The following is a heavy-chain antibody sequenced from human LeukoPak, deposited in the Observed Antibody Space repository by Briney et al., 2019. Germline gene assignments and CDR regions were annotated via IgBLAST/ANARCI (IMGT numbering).Heavy chain of an antibody. CDR2: ISYDGSNK. V-gene: IGHV3-30-3*01. CDR1: GFTFSSYA. Sequence: GGSLRLSCTASGFTFSSYAMHWVRQAPGKGLEWVAVISYDGSNKYYADSVKGRFTISRDNSKNTLYLQMNSLRAEDTAVYYCAKDWQWLVRARFDAFDIWGQGTMVTVSS. D-gene: IGHD6-19*01. CDR3: AKDWQWLVRARFDAFDI. J-gene: IGHJ3*02.